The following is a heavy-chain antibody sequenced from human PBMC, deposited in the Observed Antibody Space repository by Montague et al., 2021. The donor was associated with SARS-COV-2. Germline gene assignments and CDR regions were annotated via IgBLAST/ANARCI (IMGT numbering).Heavy chain of an antibody. Sequence: SETLSLTCAVYGGSFSGYYWSWIRQPPGKGLEWIGEISHSGSTNYNPSLKSRVTISIDTSKNQFSLKLSSVTAADTAVYYCARFAYRPPFIASYYGMDVWGQGTTVTVSS. D-gene: IGHD3-16*02. CDR3: ARFAYRPPFIASYYGMDV. V-gene: IGHV4-34*01. CDR2: ISHSGST. CDR1: GGSFSGYY. J-gene: IGHJ6*02.